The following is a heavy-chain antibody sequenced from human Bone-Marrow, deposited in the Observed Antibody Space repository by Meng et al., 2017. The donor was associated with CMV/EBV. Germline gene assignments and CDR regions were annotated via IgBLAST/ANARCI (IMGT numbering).Heavy chain of an antibody. CDR1: GGSFSGHY. J-gene: IGHJ4*02. Sequence: GSLRLSCVVYGGSFSGHYCNWIRQPPGKGLEWIGEINQSGSTKYNPSLKSRVTRSLDTPKNQFSLNLSAVTAADTAVYYCARAGPRFWSGYSYFDYWGQGTLVTVSS. CDR3: ARAGPRFWSGYSYFDY. V-gene: IGHV4-34*01. CDR2: INQSGST. D-gene: IGHD3-3*01.